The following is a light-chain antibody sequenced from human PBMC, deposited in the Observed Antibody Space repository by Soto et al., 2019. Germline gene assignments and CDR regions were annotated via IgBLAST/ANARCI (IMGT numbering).Light chain of an antibody. CDR2: GNS. J-gene: IGLJ1*01. V-gene: IGLV1-40*01. CDR3: QSYDNSLSGYV. Sequence: QSVLTQPPSVSGAPGQRVTISCTGSSSNIGAGYDVHWYQQLPGTAPKLLIYGNSNRPSGVPDRFSGSKSGTSASLAITGLQAEEEADYSCQSYDNSLSGYVFGTGTKVTV. CDR1: SSNIGAGYD.